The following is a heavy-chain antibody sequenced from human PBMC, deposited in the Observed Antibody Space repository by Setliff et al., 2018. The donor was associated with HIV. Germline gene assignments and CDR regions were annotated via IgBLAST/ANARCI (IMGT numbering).Heavy chain of an antibody. Sequence: PGGSLRLSCAASGFSFSNFAMNWVRQAPGKGLEWVSGISDSGGASHYADSVKGRFTISRDNSKNTLHLQMDSLRVEDTAVYYCAKNLYRSGWSPLDYWGQGTLVTSPQ. CDR2: ISDSGGAS. J-gene: IGHJ4*02. CDR3: AKNLYRSGWSPLDY. CDR1: GFSFSNFA. D-gene: IGHD6-13*01. V-gene: IGHV3-23*01.